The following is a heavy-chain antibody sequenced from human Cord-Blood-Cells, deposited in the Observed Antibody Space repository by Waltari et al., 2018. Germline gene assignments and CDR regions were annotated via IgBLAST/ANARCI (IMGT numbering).Heavy chain of an antibody. CDR1: GGSFSGYY. CDR3: ARDRARVVPAARRGIGNWFDP. V-gene: IGHV4-34*01. D-gene: IGHD2-2*01. CDR2: IHHSGST. Sequence: QVQLQQWGAGLLKPSETLSLTCAVYGGSFSGYYWSWIRQPPGKGLEWIGEIHHSGSTNYNPSLKSRGTISVDTSKNQFSLKLSSVTAADTAVYYCARDRARVVPAARRGIGNWFDPWGQGTLVTVSS. J-gene: IGHJ5*02.